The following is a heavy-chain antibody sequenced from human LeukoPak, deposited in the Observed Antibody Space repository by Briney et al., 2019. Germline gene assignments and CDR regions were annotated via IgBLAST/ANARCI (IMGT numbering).Heavy chain of an antibody. J-gene: IGHJ3*02. CDR1: GYTFTSYY. CDR3: ARDQSSGRITIFGVVTVGAFDI. D-gene: IGHD3-3*01. V-gene: IGHV1-46*01. CDR2: INPSGGST. Sequence: ASVKVSCKASGYTFTSYYMHWVRQAPGQGLEWMGIINPSGGSTSYAQMVQGRVPMTRDTSTSPVYMELSSLRSEDTAVYYCARDQSSGRITIFGVVTVGAFDIWGQGTMVTVSS.